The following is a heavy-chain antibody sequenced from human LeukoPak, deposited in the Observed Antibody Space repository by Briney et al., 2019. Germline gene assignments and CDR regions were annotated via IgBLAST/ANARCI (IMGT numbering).Heavy chain of an antibody. CDR3: AKDPQYYDSSGYGARSFDY. D-gene: IGHD3-22*01. CDR1: GFTFSRYA. J-gene: IGHJ4*02. CDR2: ISSSGGNS. Sequence: QPGGSLRLSCAASGFTFSRYAISWVRQAPGKGLEWVSAISSSGGNSYYADSVKGRFTISRDNSKNTLYLQMNSLRAEDTAVYYCAKDPQYYDSSGYGARSFDYWGQGTLVTVSS. V-gene: IGHV3-23*01.